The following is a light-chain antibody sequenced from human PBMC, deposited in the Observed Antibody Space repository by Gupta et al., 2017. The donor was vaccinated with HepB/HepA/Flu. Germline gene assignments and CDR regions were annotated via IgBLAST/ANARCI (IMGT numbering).Light chain of an antibody. CDR1: SSNIGSNY. V-gene: IGLV1-47*01. J-gene: IGLJ3*02. CDR3: AAWDDSMSGPV. Sequence: QSVLTQPPSASGPPGQRVTISCSGSSSNIGSNYVYWYQQLPGPAPKLLIYMNNQRPSGVPDRFSGSKSVTSASLATSGLRAEEEADYYCAAWDDSMSGPVFGGGTKLTVL. CDR2: MNN.